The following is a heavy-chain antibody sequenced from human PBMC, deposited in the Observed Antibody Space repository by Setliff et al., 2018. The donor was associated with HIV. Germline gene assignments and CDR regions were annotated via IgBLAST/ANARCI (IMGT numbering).Heavy chain of an antibody. V-gene: IGHV4-34*01. CDR2: IFHNGTI. CDR3: GRGPHIVGAPWAVIDY. D-gene: IGHD1-26*01. Sequence: PSETLSLTCAVYGGALSGYSWSWIRQPPGKGLEWIGEIFHNGTIKYNPSLKSRVALSIDTSKSQISLTLTSLTTADTAVYYCGRGPHIVGAPWAVIDYWAQGKPVTVSS. J-gene: IGHJ4*02. CDR1: GGALSGYS.